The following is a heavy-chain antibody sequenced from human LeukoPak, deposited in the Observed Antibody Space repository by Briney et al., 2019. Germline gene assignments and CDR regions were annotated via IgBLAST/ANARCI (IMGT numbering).Heavy chain of an antibody. J-gene: IGHJ5*02. CDR1: GGSISSGSYY. CDR2: IYTSGST. D-gene: IGHD3-22*01. Sequence: SETLSLTCTVSGGSISSGSYYWSWIRQPAGKGLEWIGRIYTSGSTNYNPSLKSRVTISVATSKNQFSLKLSSVTAADTAVYYCAREYYYDSSGYYYDWFDPWGQGTLVTVSS. CDR3: AREYYYDSSGYYYDWFDP. V-gene: IGHV4-61*02.